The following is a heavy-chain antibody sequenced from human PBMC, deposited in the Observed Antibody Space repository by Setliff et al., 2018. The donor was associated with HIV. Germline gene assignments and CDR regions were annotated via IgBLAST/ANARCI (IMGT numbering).Heavy chain of an antibody. CDR1: GGSFSGYY. CDR3: ARDYYNFQDM. J-gene: IGHJ3*02. V-gene: IGHV4-59*13. D-gene: IGHD3-3*01. CDR2: IYASGSI. Sequence: SETLSLTCAVYGGSFSGYYWSWIRQSPGKALEWIGYIYASGSIIYNPSLKSRVTMSIDTSKNQFSLKLSSVTAADSAVYYCARDYYNFQDMWGQGTMVTVSS.